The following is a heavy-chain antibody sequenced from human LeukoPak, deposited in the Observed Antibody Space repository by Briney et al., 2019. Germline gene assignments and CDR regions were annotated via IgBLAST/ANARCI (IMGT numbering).Heavy chain of an antibody. CDR1: GYSFTSYW. V-gene: IGHV5-51*01. D-gene: IGHD2-2*01. CDR3: ARHGIAVVPAAGFDY. J-gene: IGHJ4*02. Sequence: GESLKISCKGSGYSFTSYWIGWVRQMPGKGLEWMGIIYPGDSDTRYSPSFQGQVTISADKSISTAYLQWSSLKASDTAMYYCARHGIAVVPAAGFDYWGQGTLVTVSS. CDR2: IYPGDSDT.